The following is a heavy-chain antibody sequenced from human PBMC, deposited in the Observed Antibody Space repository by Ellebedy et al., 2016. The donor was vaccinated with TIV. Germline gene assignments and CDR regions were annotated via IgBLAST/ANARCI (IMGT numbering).Heavy chain of an antibody. CDR1: GFTVDDYA. Sequence: PGGSLRLSCAAPGFTVDDYAMHGVRPAPGKGLEWVAGISWNSGSIGYADSVKGRFTISRENAKNSLYLQMNSLRAEDTALYYCAKDKRMITFGGVIDYWGQGTLVTVSS. CDR3: AKDKRMITFGGVIDY. CDR2: ISWNSGSI. J-gene: IGHJ4*02. D-gene: IGHD3-16*01. V-gene: IGHV3-9*01.